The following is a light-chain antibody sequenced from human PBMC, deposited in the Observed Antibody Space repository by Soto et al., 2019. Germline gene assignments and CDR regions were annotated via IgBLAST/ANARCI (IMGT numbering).Light chain of an antibody. CDR2: KAS. CDR1: QSISSR. J-gene: IGKJ1*01. V-gene: IGKV1-5*03. CDR3: QQYNSYWT. Sequence: DIQMTQSPSTLSASVGDRVTITCRASQSISSRLAWYQRKPGKAPKLLIYKASSLESGVPSRFSGSGSGTEFTLTISSLQPDDFATYYCQQYNSYWTFGEGTKGEIK.